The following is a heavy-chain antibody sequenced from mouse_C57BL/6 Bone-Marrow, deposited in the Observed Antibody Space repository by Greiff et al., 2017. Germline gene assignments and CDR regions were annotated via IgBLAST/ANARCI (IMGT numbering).Heavy chain of an antibody. CDR2: IHPNSGST. D-gene: IGHD2-3*01. Sequence: QVQLQQPGAELVKPGASVKLSCKASGYTFTSYWMHWVKQRPGQGLEWIGMIHPNSGSTKYNEKFKSKATLTVDKSSSTAYMQLSSLTSEDSAVYYCASDYDGYYVDVWGTETTVTVSS. CDR3: ASDYDGYYVDV. V-gene: IGHV1-64*01. CDR1: GYTFTSYW. J-gene: IGHJ1*03.